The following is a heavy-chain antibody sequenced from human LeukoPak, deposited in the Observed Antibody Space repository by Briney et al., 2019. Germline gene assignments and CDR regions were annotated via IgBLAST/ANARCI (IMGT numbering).Heavy chain of an antibody. V-gene: IGHV1-18*04. D-gene: IGHD3-10*01. J-gene: IGHJ6*03. CDR3: ATPGGFGELSPRYYYYYMDV. CDR1: GYTFTGYY. CDR2: ISAYNGNT. Sequence: ASVKVSCKASGYTFTGYYMHWVRQAPGQGLEWMGWISAYNGNTNYAQKFQDRVTITAEESTSTAYMELSSLRSEDTAVYYCATPGGFGELSPRYYYYYMDVWGKGTTVTISS.